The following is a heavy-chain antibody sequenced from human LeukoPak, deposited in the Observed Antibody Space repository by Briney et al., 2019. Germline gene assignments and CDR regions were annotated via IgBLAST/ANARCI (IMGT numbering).Heavy chain of an antibody. CDR1: GGSISSGGYS. V-gene: IGHV4-39*07. D-gene: IGHD7-27*01. CDR3: ARVPLGWYYGMDV. CDR2: INHSGST. Sequence: SETLSLTCTVSGGSISSGGYSWSWIRQHPGKGLEWIGEINHSGSTNYNPSLKSRVTISVDTSKNQFSLKLSSVTAADTAVYYCARVPLGWYYGMDVWGQGTTVTVSS. J-gene: IGHJ6*02.